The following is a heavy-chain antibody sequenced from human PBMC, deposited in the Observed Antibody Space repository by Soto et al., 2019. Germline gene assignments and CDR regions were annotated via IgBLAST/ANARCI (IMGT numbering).Heavy chain of an antibody. V-gene: IGHV3-66*01. CDR1: GFTVSSNY. D-gene: IGHD5-18*01. Sequence: EVQLVESGGGLVQPGGSLRLSCAASGFTVSSNYMSWVRQAPGKGLEWVSVIYSGDSTYYADSVKGRFTISRDNSKNTLYLQMNSLRAEDTAVYYCAIVDTAMADYYFDYWGQGTLVTVSS. CDR2: IYSGDST. J-gene: IGHJ4*02. CDR3: AIVDTAMADYYFDY.